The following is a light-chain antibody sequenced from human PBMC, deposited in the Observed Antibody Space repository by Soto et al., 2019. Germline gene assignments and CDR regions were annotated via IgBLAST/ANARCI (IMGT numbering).Light chain of an antibody. Sequence: QSVLTQPASVSGSPGQSITIPCTGTTNDIGAFNYVSWYQQHPGKAPKLILYEVTNRPSGVSNRFSGSKSGNTASLTISGLQAEDEADYYRSSYTSTSTRVFGGGTKLTVL. CDR2: EVT. CDR1: TNDIGAFNY. CDR3: SSYTSTSTRV. J-gene: IGLJ2*01. V-gene: IGLV2-14*01.